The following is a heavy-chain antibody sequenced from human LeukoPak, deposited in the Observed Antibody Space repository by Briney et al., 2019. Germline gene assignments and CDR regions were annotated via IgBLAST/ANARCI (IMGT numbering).Heavy chain of an antibody. Sequence: ASVKVSCKASGYTFTGYYMHWVRQAPGQGLEWMVWINPNSGGTNYAQKFQGWVTMTRDTSISSAYMELSRLRSDDTAVYYCAREGIAAAGFDYWGQGPLVTVSS. D-gene: IGHD6-13*01. CDR2: INPNSGGT. CDR1: GYTFTGYY. J-gene: IGHJ4*02. CDR3: AREGIAAAGFDY. V-gene: IGHV1-2*04.